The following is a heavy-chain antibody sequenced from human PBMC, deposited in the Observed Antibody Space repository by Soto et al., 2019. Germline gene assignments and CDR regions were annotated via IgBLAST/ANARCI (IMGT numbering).Heavy chain of an antibody. CDR1: GLRFSRYW. V-gene: IGHV3-7*04. D-gene: IGHD7-27*01. Sequence: EVQLVESGGGLVQPGGSLRLSCETSGLRFSRYWMSWVRQAPGKGPEWVAIIKEDGSEIYYVDSVRGRFTISRDNAKSSMCLQMYTLRGAVTAVYYCPGDGDVYNRKGFGIWGQGTMVTVSS. CDR3: PGDGDVYNRKGFGI. J-gene: IGHJ3*02. CDR2: IKEDGSEI.